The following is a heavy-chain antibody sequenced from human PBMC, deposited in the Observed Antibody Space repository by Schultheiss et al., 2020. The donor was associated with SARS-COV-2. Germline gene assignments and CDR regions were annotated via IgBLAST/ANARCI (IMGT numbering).Heavy chain of an antibody. Sequence: SVKVSCKASGYTFTSYGIGWVRQAPGQGLEWMGGIIPIFGTANYAQKFQGRVTITADESTSTAYMELSSLRSEDTAVYYCARDRYDFWSGYVSYWYFDLWGRGTLVTVSS. CDR1: GYTFTSYG. V-gene: IGHV1-69*13. CDR2: IIPIFGTA. J-gene: IGHJ2*01. CDR3: ARDRYDFWSGYVSYWYFDL. D-gene: IGHD3-3*01.